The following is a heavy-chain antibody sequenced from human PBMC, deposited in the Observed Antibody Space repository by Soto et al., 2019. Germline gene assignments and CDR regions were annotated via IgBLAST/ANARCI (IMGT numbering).Heavy chain of an antibody. CDR3: AKEMYPRTVLDSSSPWGDY. CDR1: GFTFSDYG. V-gene: IGHV3-30*18. CDR2: MSYAGTYK. D-gene: IGHD6-6*01. J-gene: IGHJ4*02. Sequence: QVQLVESGGGVVQPGRSLRLSCAGSGFTFSDYGMHWVRQAPGKGLEWVAVMSYAGTYKYYADSVKGRFTISRDLSGNTLFLQMNRLRLEDTAVYFCAKEMYPRTVLDSSSPWGDYWGQGTLVTVSS.